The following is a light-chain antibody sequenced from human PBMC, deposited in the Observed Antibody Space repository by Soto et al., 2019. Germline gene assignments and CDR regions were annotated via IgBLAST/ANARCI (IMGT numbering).Light chain of an antibody. V-gene: IGLV2-14*01. J-gene: IGLJ2*01. CDR3: SSYTSSSTLV. CDR1: SSDVGGYNY. Sequence: QSVLTQPASVSGSPGQSITISCTGPSSDVGGYNYVSWYQQHPGKAPKLMIYEVSNRPSGVSNRYSGSKSGNTASLTISGLQAEDEADYYCSSYTSSSTLVFGGGTQLTVL. CDR2: EVS.